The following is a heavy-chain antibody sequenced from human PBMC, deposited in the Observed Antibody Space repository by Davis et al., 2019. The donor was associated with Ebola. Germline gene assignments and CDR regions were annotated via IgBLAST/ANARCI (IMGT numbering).Heavy chain of an antibody. V-gene: IGHV1-69*05. CDR3: ARDHCSGGSCYFDY. D-gene: IGHD2-15*01. CDR1: GGTFSSYA. J-gene: IGHJ4*02. Sequence: SVKVSCKASGGTFSSYAISWVRQAPGQGLEWMGGIIPIFGTANYAQKFQGRVTMTRDTSTSTVYMELSSLRSEDTAVYYCARDHCSGGSCYFDYWGQGTLVTVSS. CDR2: IIPIFGTA.